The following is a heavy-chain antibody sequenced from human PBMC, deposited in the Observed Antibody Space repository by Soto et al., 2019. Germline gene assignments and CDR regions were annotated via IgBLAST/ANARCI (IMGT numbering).Heavy chain of an antibody. CDR2: INNDESST. J-gene: IGHJ4*02. CDR3: VKGYGSSAVGFDY. V-gene: IGHV3-74*01. D-gene: IGHD3-22*01. CDR1: RFTFSSYW. Sequence: EVQLVESGGGLVQPGGSLRLSCAASRFTFSSYWMHWVRQAPGKGLVWVSRINNDESSTNYADSVKGRFTNSRDNAKNTLYLQMNSLRAEDTAVYYCVKGYGSSAVGFDYWGQGTLVTVSS.